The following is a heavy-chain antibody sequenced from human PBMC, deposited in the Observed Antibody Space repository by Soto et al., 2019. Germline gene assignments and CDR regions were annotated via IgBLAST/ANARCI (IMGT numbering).Heavy chain of an antibody. CDR3: AREYMVRGVSLTVKWFDP. Sequence: SVKVSCKASGGTFSSYAISWVRQAPGQGLEWMGGIIPIFGTANYAQKFQGRVTITADESTSTAYMELSSLRSEDTAVYYCAREYMVRGVSLTVKWFDPWGQGTLVTVSS. CDR2: IIPIFGTA. V-gene: IGHV1-69*13. J-gene: IGHJ5*02. CDR1: GGTFSSYA. D-gene: IGHD3-10*01.